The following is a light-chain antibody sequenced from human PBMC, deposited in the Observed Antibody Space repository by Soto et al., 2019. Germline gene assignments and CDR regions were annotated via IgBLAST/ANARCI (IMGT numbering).Light chain of an antibody. CDR3: QQYSSPPLT. Sequence: EIVLTQSPCTLSLSTGERSTLSCSSSQSVSSYLAWYQQKPGQAPRLLIYGASNRATGIPDRFSGSGSGTDFTLTISRLEPEDFAVYYCQQYSSPPLTFGGGTKVDIK. J-gene: IGKJ4*01. CDR2: GAS. V-gene: IGKV3-20*01. CDR1: QSVSSY.